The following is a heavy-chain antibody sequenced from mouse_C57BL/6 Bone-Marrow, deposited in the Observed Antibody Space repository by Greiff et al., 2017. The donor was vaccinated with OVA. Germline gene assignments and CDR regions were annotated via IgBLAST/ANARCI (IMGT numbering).Heavy chain of an antibody. D-gene: IGHD2-2*01. CDR2: IDPETGGT. V-gene: IGHV1-15*01. CDR3: TGGYDWYFDV. CDR1: GYTFTDYE. J-gene: IGHJ1*03. Sequence: QVQLQQSGAELVRPGASVTLSCKASGYTFTDYEMHWVKQTHVHGLEWIGAIDPETGGTAYNQKFKGKAILTADKSSSTAYMELRSLTSEDSAVYYCTGGYDWYFDVWGTGTTVTVSS.